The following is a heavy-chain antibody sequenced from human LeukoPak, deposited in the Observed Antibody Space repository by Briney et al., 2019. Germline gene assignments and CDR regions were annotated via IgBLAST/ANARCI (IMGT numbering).Heavy chain of an antibody. CDR1: GFTFSSYG. Sequence: PGRSLRLSCAASGFTFSSYGMHWVRQAPGKGLEWVAVIWYDGSNKYYADSVKGRFTISRDNAKNSLYLQMNSLRAEDTAVYYCAVNYCSSTSCYVDAFDIWGQGTMVTVSS. CDR2: IWYDGSNK. CDR3: AVNYCSSTSCYVDAFDI. J-gene: IGHJ3*02. V-gene: IGHV3-33*03. D-gene: IGHD2-2*01.